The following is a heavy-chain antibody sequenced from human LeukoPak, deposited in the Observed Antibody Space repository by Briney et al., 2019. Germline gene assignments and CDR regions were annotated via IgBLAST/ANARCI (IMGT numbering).Heavy chain of an antibody. V-gene: IGHV4-34*01. CDR2: INHSGST. Sequence: SETLSLTCAVYSGSFSGYYWSWIGQPPGKGLEWIGEINHSGSTNYNPSLKSRVTISVDTSKNQFSLKLSSVTAADTAVYYFARDDRRGIVPSACDYWGQGALVTVSS. CDR1: SGSFSGYY. J-gene: IGHJ4*02. CDR3: ARDDRRGIVPSACDY. D-gene: IGHD2-2*01.